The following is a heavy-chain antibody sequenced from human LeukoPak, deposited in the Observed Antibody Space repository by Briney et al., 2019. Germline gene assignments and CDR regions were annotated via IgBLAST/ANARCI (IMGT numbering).Heavy chain of an antibody. J-gene: IGHJ4*02. D-gene: IGHD2-2*01. V-gene: IGHV1-18*01. CDR3: ARDRTRVVPAATGY. CDR2: ISAYNGNT. Sequence: GASVKVSCKASGYTFTSYGISWVRQAPGQGLEWMGWISAYNGNTNYAQKPQGRVTMTTDTSTSTAYMELRSLRSDDTAVYYCARDRTRVVPAATGYWGQGTLVTVSS. CDR1: GYTFTSYG.